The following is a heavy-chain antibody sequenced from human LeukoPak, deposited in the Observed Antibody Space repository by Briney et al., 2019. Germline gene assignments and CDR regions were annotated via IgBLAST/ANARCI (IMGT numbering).Heavy chain of an antibody. CDR3: AKEMRPWMHFDY. CDR1: GFTFSRSA. V-gene: IGHV3-30*18. D-gene: IGHD5-12*01. CDR2: ISHDGSNT. J-gene: IGHJ4*02. Sequence: GGSLRLSCAASGFTFSRSAVHWVRQAPGKGLEWVAVISHDGSNTDYTDSVKGRFTISRDNSKNTLYLQMNSLRAEDTAVYYCAKEMRPWMHFDYWGQGTLVTVSS.